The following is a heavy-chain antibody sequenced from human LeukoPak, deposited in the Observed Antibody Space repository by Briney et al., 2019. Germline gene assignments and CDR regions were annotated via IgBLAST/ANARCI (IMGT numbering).Heavy chain of an antibody. D-gene: IGHD5-12*01. CDR3: AREPGGYGPFDY. V-gene: IGHV3-23*01. CDR2: ISGSGGSA. CDR1: GFTFSSYA. J-gene: IGHJ4*02. Sequence: GGSLRLSCAASGFTFSSYAMSWVRQAPGKGLEWVSTISGSGGSAYYADSVKGRFTISRDNAKNSLYLQMNSLRAEDTAVYYCAREPGGYGPFDYRGQGTLVTVSS.